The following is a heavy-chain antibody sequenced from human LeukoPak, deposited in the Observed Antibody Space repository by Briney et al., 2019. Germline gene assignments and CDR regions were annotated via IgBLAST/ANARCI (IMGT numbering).Heavy chain of an antibody. CDR2: IKQDGSEK. CDR3: ARDTPIPAPGTLTDAFDI. J-gene: IGHJ3*02. CDR1: GFTFSTYW. Sequence: PGGSLRLSCAASGFTFSTYWMSWVRQAPGKGLEWVANIKQDGSEKYYVDSVKGRFTISRDNAKNSPYLQMNSLRAEDTAVYYCARDTPIPAPGTLTDAFDIWGQGTMVTVSS. V-gene: IGHV3-7*01. D-gene: IGHD6-13*01.